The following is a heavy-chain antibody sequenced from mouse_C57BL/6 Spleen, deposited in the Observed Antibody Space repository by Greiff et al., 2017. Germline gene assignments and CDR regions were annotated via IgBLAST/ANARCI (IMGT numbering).Heavy chain of an antibody. J-gene: IGHJ2*01. CDR3: AREGDDTYYFEY. V-gene: IGHV5-16*01. D-gene: IGHD5-1-1*01. CDR2: INYDGSST. CDR1: GFTFSDYY. Sequence: EVKLVESEGGLVQPGSSMKLSCTASGFTFSDYYMAWVRQVPEKGLEWVANINYDGSSTYYLDSLKSRFIISRDNAKNILYLQMSSLKSEDTATYYCAREGDDTYYFEYWGQGTTLTVSS.